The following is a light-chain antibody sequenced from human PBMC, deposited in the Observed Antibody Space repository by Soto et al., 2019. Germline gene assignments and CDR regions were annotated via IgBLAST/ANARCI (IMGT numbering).Light chain of an antibody. CDR3: SSFAGNNNLV. CDR1: SSDVGGYNY. Sequence: QSALTQPPSASGSPGQSVTISCTGTSSDVGGYNYVSWYQQHPGKAPKLMISEVSKRPSGVPDRFSGSKSGNTASLTVSGLQAADEADYYCSSFAGNNNLVFGGGTKVTVL. V-gene: IGLV2-8*01. J-gene: IGLJ2*01. CDR2: EVS.